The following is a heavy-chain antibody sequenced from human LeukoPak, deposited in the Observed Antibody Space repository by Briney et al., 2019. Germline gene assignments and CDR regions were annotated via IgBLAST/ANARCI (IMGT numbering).Heavy chain of an antibody. Sequence: PSETLSLTCAVYGGSFSGYYWSWIRQPPGKGLEWVGEINHSGSTNYNPSLKSRVTISVDTSKNQFSLRLSSVTAADTAVYYCARQGSSWYFEKRLTNWFDPWGQGTLVTVSS. CDR3: ARQGSSWYFEKRLTNWFDP. J-gene: IGHJ5*02. CDR2: INHSGST. CDR1: GGSFSGYY. V-gene: IGHV4-34*01. D-gene: IGHD6-13*01.